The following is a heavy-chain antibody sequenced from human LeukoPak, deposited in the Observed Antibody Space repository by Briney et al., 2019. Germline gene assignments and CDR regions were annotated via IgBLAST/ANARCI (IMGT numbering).Heavy chain of an antibody. CDR2: ISYDGSNK. J-gene: IGHJ3*02. CDR1: GCTFSSYA. CDR3: ARSSSYRGPKGAFDI. Sequence: GGSLRLSCAASGCTFSSYAMHWVRQAPGKGLEWVAAISYDGSNKYYPDSVKGRFTISRDNSKNTLYLQMNSLRAEDTAVYYCARSSSYRGPKGAFDIWGQGTMVTVSS. V-gene: IGHV3-30*04. D-gene: IGHD3-10*01.